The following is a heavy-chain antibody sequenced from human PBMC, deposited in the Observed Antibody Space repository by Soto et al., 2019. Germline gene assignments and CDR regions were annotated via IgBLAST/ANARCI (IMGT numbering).Heavy chain of an antibody. Sequence: SVKRSCRACCYTFITSYIICLRQPPAEKGEWMVWISAYNGNTNYAQKLQGRVNMTTDTSTSTTYNEQRSLRSDETAVYYCATVDQVLYLGYYYYGMDVWGQGTTVTVSS. D-gene: IGHD2-2*02. CDR2: ISAYNGNT. V-gene: IGHV1-18*04. J-gene: IGHJ6*02. CDR1: CYTFITSY. CDR3: ATVDQVLYLGYYYYGMDV.